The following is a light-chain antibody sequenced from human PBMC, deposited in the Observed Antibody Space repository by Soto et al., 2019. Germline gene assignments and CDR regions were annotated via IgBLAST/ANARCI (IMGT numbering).Light chain of an antibody. CDR1: QDVSRY. V-gene: IGKV1-9*01. CDR3: QQLNSYVFA. CDR2: AAS. J-gene: IGKJ3*01. Sequence: DIQLTQSPSFLSASVGDRVTIICRASQDVSRYLAWYQQKPGKAPNLLIYAASTLRSGVPSRFSGSGSETEFTLTISSLQPEDFATYYCQQLNSYVFAFGPGTKVDIK.